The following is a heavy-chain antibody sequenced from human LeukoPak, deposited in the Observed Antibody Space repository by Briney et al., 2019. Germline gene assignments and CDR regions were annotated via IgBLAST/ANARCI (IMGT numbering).Heavy chain of an antibody. D-gene: IGHD3-9*01. V-gene: IGHV4-30-4*01. CDR1: GGSISSGDYY. CDR2: IYYSGST. J-gene: IGHJ4*02. Sequence: SETLSLTCTVSGGSISSGDYYWSWIRQPPGKGLEWIGHIYYSGSTYYNPSLKSRVTISVDTSKNQFSLKLSSVTAADTAVYYCARFHQVLRYFDWPKYYFDYWGQGTLVTVSS. CDR3: ARFHQVLRYFDWPKYYFDY.